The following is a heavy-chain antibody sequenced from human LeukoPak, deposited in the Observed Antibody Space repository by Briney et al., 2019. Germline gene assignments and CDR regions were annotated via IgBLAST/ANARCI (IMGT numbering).Heavy chain of an antibody. Sequence: SGTLSLTCAVSGGSISSGGYSWSWIRQPPGKGLEWIGYIYHSGSTYYNPSLKSRVTISVDRSKNQFSLKLSSVTAADTAVYYCARGLDTQEPGADTYYYYGMDVWGQGTTVTVSS. V-gene: IGHV4-30-2*01. CDR1: GGSISSGGYS. J-gene: IGHJ6*02. CDR2: IYHSGST. D-gene: IGHD1-1*01. CDR3: ARGLDTQEPGADTYYYYGMDV.